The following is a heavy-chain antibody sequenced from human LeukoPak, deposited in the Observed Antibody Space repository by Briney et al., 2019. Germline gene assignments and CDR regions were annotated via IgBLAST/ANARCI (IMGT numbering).Heavy chain of an antibody. J-gene: IGHJ4*02. CDR3: AKVRTGHYLDY. V-gene: IGHV3-23*01. D-gene: IGHD1-1*01. CDR2: ISGTGGST. CDR1: RFTFSNYA. Sequence: GGSLRLSCPAFRFTFSNYAMSWVRQAPGKGLEWVSSISGTGGSTYYADSVKGRFTISRDNSNNTLFLQMNSLRAEDTAVYYCAKVRTGHYLDYWGQGTLVTVSS.